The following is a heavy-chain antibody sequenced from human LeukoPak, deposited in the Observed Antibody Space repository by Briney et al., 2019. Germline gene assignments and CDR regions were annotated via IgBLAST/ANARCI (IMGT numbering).Heavy chain of an antibody. D-gene: IGHD3-3*01. CDR1: GGTFSSYA. CDR2: IIPILGIA. CDR3: ASPKRYDFWSGYYRDFDY. Sequence: SVKVSCKASGGTFSSYAISWVRQSPGQGLEWMGRIIPILGIANYAQKFQGRVTITADKSTSTAYMELSSLRSEDTAVYYCASPKRYDFWSGYYRDFDYWGQGTLVTVSS. J-gene: IGHJ4*02. V-gene: IGHV1-69*04.